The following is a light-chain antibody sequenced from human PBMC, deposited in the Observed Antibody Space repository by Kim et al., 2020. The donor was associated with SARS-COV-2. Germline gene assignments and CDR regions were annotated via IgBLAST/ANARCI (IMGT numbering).Light chain of an antibody. CDR2: AAA. J-gene: IGKJ2*01. CDR3: QQSFSTPYT. Sequence: DIQMTQSPSSLSASVGDRVTITCRASQSIAVYLNWYQQKPGKAPKLLIYAAASLQSGVPSRFSGSGSGTEFTLTISSLQPADFATYYCQQSFSTPYTFGQGTKLEI. CDR1: QSIAVY. V-gene: IGKV1-39*01.